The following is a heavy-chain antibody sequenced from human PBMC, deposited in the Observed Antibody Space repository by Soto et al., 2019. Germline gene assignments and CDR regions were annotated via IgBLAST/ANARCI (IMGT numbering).Heavy chain of an antibody. Sequence: GGSLRLSCAASGFTFSDYYMSWIRQAPGKGLEWVSYISSSGSTIYYADSVKGRFTISRDNAKNSLYLQMNSLRAEDTAVYYCAKALVEYYDILTGYYPPDYWGQGTLVTVSS. D-gene: IGHD3-9*01. J-gene: IGHJ4*02. CDR2: ISSSGSTI. V-gene: IGHV3-11*01. CDR1: GFTFSDYY. CDR3: AKALVEYYDILTGYYPPDY.